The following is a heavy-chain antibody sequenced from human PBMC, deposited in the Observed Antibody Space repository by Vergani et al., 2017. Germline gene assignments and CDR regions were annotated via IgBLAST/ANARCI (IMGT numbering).Heavy chain of an antibody. J-gene: IGHJ4*02. CDR1: GGSFSGYY. Sequence: QVQLQQWGAGLLKPSETLSLTCAVYGGSFSGYYWSWIRQPPGKGLEWIGEINHSGSTNYNPSLKSRVTISVDTSKNQFSLKLSSVTAADTAVYYCARTIRRGPMVRGYYFDYWGQGTLVTVSS. V-gene: IGHV4-34*01. D-gene: IGHD3-10*01. CDR2: INHSGST. CDR3: ARTIRRGPMVRGYYFDY.